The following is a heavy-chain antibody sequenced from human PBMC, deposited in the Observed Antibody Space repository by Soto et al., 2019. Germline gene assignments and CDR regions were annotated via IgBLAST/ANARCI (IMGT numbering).Heavy chain of an antibody. D-gene: IGHD3-10*01. Sequence: QVQLVQSGAEVKKPGSSVKVSCKASGGTFSSYAISWVRQAPGQGLEWMGGIIPIFGTANYAQKFQGRVTITADESTSTAYMELSSLRSEDTAVYYCARLPDYYGSVSYYNRSDYWGQGTLVTVSS. CDR1: GGTFSSYA. CDR3: ARLPDYYGSVSYYNRSDY. CDR2: IIPIFGTA. J-gene: IGHJ4*02. V-gene: IGHV1-69*01.